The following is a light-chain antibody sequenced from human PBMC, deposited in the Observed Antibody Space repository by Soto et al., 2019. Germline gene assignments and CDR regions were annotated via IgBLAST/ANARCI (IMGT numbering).Light chain of an antibody. J-gene: IGKJ1*01. CDR3: HQFDSSVT. CDR2: ATS. Sequence: EILLTQSPATLSLSPGEGATLSCRASQSDSSSFLAWYQQQPGQAPRLLIYATSPRAPGIPDRFSGSGSGTDFTLTISRLEPEDVAVYYCHQFDSSVTFGQGTKVENK. V-gene: IGKV3-20*01. CDR1: QSDSSSF.